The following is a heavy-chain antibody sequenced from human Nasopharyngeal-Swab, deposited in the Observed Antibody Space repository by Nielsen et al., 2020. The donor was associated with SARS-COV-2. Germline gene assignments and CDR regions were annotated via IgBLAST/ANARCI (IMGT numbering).Heavy chain of an antibody. Sequence: GGSLRLSFAASGFTSSSYAMPWARQAPGKGLEWVAVISYDGSNKYYADSVKGRFTISRDNSKNTLYLQMNSLRAEDTAVYYCARGTDDGYVWGSTFDYWGQGILVTVSS. V-gene: IGHV3-30-3*01. D-gene: IGHD3-16*01. CDR2: ISYDGSNK. CDR3: ARGTDDGYVWGSTFDY. J-gene: IGHJ4*02. CDR1: GFTSSSYA.